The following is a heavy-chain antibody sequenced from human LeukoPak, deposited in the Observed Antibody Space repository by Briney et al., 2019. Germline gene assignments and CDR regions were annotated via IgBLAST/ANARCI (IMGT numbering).Heavy chain of an antibody. Sequence: GESLKISCRGSGYSFSNYWIGWVRQMPGKGLEWMGIIYPGDSDTRYSPSLQGQVTISADKSISTAYLQWSSLKASDTAMYYCARPLGDWDDAFDIWGQGTMVTVSS. J-gene: IGHJ3*02. CDR2: IYPGDSDT. CDR3: ARPLGDWDDAFDI. D-gene: IGHD2-21*02. CDR1: GYSFSNYW. V-gene: IGHV5-51*01.